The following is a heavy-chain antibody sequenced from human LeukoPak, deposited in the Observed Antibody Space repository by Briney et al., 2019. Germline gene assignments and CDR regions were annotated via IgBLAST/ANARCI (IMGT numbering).Heavy chain of an antibody. J-gene: IGHJ5*02. CDR1: GGSIRSSSYY. V-gene: IGHV4-39*07. D-gene: IGHD2-21*01. CDR3: ARELFHLLNWFDP. Sequence: PSETLSLTCTVSGGSIRSSSYYWGWIRQPPGKGLEWIGSIYYSGSTYYNPSLKSRVTISVDTSKNQFSLKLSSVTAADTAVYYCARELFHLLNWFDPWGQGTLVTVSS. CDR2: IYYSGST.